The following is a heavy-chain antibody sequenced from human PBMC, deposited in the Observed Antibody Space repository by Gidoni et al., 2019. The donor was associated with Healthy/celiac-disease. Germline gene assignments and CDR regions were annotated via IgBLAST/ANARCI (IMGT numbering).Heavy chain of an antibody. Sequence: QVQLQQWGAGLLKPSETLSLTCAVYGGSFSGYYWSWTRQPPGKGLEWIGEINLSGSTNSNPSLKSRVTISVDTSKNQFSLKLSSVTAADTAMYYCATGKRGSTSWSTRAFFDYWGQGTLVTVSS. D-gene: IGHD6-13*01. CDR1: GGSFSGYY. CDR3: ATGKRGSTSWSTRAFFDY. J-gene: IGHJ4*02. CDR2: INLSGST. V-gene: IGHV4-34*01.